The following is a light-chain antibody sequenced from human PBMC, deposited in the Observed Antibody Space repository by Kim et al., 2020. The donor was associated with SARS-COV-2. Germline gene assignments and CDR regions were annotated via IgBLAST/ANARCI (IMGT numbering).Light chain of an antibody. CDR3: SSQTTSNTML. J-gene: IGLJ2*01. Sequence: GQSITISCTGTSSDVGSYNYVSWYQQHPGKAPKLIIYDVTQRASGISDRFSGSKSANTASLTISWLQTEDEADYYCSSQTTSNTMLFGGGTQLTVL. CDR1: SSDVGSYNY. CDR2: DVT. V-gene: IGLV2-14*03.